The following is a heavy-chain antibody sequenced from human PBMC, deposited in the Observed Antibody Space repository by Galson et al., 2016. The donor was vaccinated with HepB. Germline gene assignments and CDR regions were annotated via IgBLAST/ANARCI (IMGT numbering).Heavy chain of an antibody. CDR3: ARVGKLQYFDYLLWPTSYPFHY. V-gene: IGHV1-18*01. CDR2: ISTYKGNT. Sequence: SVKVSCKASGYTFNSFGISWVRQAPGQGLEWMGWISTYKGNTNYAQKFQGRVTMTTETSTSTAYMELRSLRSDDTAVYYCARVGKLQYFDYLLWPTSYPFHYWGQGTLVTVSS. D-gene: IGHD3-9*01. J-gene: IGHJ4*02. CDR1: GYTFNSFG.